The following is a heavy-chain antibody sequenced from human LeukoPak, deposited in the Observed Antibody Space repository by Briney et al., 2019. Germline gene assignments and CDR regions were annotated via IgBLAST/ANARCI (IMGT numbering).Heavy chain of an antibody. D-gene: IGHD3-10*01. Sequence: GASVTVSCKASGYTFSSYYMHWVRQAPGQGLEWMAWINPKSDGTNYAQKFQGRVTMTRDTSISTAYMELSRLRSDDTAVYYCARDGSRITMVRGVIITGANWFDPWGQGTLVTVSS. J-gene: IGHJ5*02. V-gene: IGHV1-2*02. CDR1: GYTFSSYY. CDR3: ARDGSRITMVRGVIITGANWFDP. CDR2: INPKSDGT.